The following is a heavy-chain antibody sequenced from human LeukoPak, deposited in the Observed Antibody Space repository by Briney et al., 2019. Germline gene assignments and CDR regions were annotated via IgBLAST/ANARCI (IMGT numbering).Heavy chain of an antibody. CDR3: ARGGSPIYYYYMDV. Sequence: ASVKVSCKASGYTFTSYDINWVRQATGQGLEWMGWINPNTGGTNFAQKFQGRVTMTRDTSITTAYMEVSSLRSDDTAVYYCARGGSPIYYYYMDVWGKGTTVTISS. D-gene: IGHD2-2*01. CDR2: INPNTGGT. J-gene: IGHJ6*03. V-gene: IGHV1-2*02. CDR1: GYTFTSYD.